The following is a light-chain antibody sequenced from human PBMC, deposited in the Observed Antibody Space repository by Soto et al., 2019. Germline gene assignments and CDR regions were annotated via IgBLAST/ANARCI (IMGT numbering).Light chain of an antibody. CDR2: SNN. CDR3: AAWDDSLNGARV. V-gene: IGLV1-44*01. CDR1: SSNIGSNT. Sequence: QSALTQPPSASGTPGQRVTISCSGSSSNIGSNTVNWYQQLPGTAPKLLIYSNNQRPSGVPDRFSGSKSGTSASLAISGLQSEDEADYYCAAWDDSLNGARVFGGGTKVTVL. J-gene: IGLJ3*02.